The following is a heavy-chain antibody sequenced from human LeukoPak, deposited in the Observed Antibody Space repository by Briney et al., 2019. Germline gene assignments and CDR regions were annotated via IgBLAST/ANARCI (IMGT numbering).Heavy chain of an antibody. CDR1: GGSISSYY. CDR2: IYYSGST. V-gene: IGHV4-59*08. CDR3: ARLKARDAFDI. Sequence: ASETLSLTCTVSGGSISSYYWSWIRQPPGRGLEWIGYIYYSGSTIYNPSLRSRVTISIDTSKNQFSLKLTSVTAADAAVYYCARLKARDAFDIWGQGTMVTVSS. J-gene: IGHJ3*02.